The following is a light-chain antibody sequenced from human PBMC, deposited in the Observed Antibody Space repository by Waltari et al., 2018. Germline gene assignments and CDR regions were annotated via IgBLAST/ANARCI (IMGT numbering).Light chain of an antibody. CDR1: QSISSY. Sequence: DIQMTQSPSTLSASVGDRVTITCRASQSISSYLAWYQQKPGKAPKLLISKASTLGRGVPARFSGSGSGTEFTLTISSLQPDDFATYYCQQYNRYSTFGQGTKVEIK. J-gene: IGKJ1*01. CDR3: QQYNRYST. CDR2: KAS. V-gene: IGKV1-5*03.